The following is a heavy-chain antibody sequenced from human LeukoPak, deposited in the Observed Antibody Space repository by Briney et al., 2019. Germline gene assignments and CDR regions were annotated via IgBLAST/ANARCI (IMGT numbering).Heavy chain of an antibody. D-gene: IGHD1-26*01. CDR2: INHSGST. CDR1: GGSISSYY. Sequence: SETLSLTCTVSGGSISSYYWSWIRQPPGKGLEWIGEINHSGSTNYNPSLKSRVTISVDTSKNQFSLKLSSVTAADTAVYYCASKTGSFWGQGTLVTVSS. J-gene: IGHJ4*02. V-gene: IGHV4-34*01. CDR3: ASKTGSF.